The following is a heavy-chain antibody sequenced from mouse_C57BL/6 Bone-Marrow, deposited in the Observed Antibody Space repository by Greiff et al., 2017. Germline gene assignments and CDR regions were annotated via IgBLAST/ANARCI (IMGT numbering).Heavy chain of an antibody. CDR3: ARFWFAY. CDR2: IDPANGNP. Sequence: EVKLMESVAELVRPGASVKLSCTASGFNIKNTYMHWVKQRPEQGLAWIGRIDPANGNPKYAPKFPGKATITADTSSNPAYLQLSSLTSECTAIYYCARFWFAYWGQGTLVTVSA. CDR1: GFNIKNTY. J-gene: IGHJ3*01. V-gene: IGHV14-3*01.